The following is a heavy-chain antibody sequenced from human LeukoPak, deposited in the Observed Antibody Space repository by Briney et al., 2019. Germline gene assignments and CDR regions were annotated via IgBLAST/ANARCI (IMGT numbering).Heavy chain of an antibody. D-gene: IGHD3-22*01. J-gene: IGHJ4*02. CDR3: ARADRYYYDSSRYYYFDY. Sequence: GASVKVSCKASGYTFTGYYMHWVRQAPGQGLEWMGWINPNSGGTNYAQKFQGRVTMTRDTSISTAYMELSRLRSDDTAVYYCARADRYYYDSSRYYYFDYWGQGTLVTASS. CDR1: GYTFTGYY. CDR2: INPNSGGT. V-gene: IGHV1-2*02.